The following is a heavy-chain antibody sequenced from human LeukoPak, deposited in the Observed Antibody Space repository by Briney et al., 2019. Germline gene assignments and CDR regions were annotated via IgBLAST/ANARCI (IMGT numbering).Heavy chain of an antibody. J-gene: IGHJ4*02. CDR1: GYTFTSYG. D-gene: IGHD5-12*01. V-gene: IGHV1-18*01. Sequence: PRASVKVSCEASGYTFTSYGITWVRQAPGQGLGWMGWISPYNGNTNHAQKLQGRVTMTTDTSTNTAYMELRSLRCDDTAVYYCAREVATTSQDYWGQGTLVTVSS. CDR3: AREVATTSQDY. CDR2: ISPYNGNT.